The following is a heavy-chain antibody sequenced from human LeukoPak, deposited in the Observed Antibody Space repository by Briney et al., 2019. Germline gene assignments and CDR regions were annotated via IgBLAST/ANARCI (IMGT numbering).Heavy chain of an antibody. J-gene: IGHJ4*02. V-gene: IGHV3-21*01. D-gene: IGHD2-2*01. CDR3: AREVLIVVEPAANTINY. CDR2: INKGGSYM. CDR1: GFTFRDYT. Sequence: GGSLRLSCAASGFTFRDYTMNWVRQTPGKGLEWVSAINKGGSYMTYADSVKGRFTVSRDNAKNSLFLQMNNLRVEDTAVYFCAREVLIVVEPAANTINYWGQGTRVTVSS.